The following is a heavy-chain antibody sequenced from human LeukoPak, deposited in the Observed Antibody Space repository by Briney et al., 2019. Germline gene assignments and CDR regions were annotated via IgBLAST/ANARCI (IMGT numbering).Heavy chain of an antibody. D-gene: IGHD6-13*01. V-gene: IGHV3-30*18. J-gene: IGHJ4*02. CDR1: GFTFSSYA. CDR2: ISYDGSNK. Sequence: VQPGGSLRLSCAASGFTFSSYALSWVRQAPGKGLEWVALISYDGSNKYFADSVKGRFTISRDNSKNTLYLQMHSLRAEDTAVYYCAKDNVAAAGRYFDYWGQGTLVTVSS. CDR3: AKDNVAAAGRYFDY.